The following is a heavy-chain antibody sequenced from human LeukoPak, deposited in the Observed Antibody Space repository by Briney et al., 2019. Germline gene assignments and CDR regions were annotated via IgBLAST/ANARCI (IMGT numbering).Heavy chain of an antibody. J-gene: IGHJ4*02. CDR3: ARLSTAVVDSDY. CDR1: GFTFSSYW. D-gene: IGHD6-19*01. V-gene: IGHV3-7*01. CDR2: IKQDGSDK. Sequence: GGSLRLSCAASGFTFSSYWMSWVRQAPGKGLEWVANIKQDGSDKYYVDSVKGRFTISRDNAKYSLYLQMNSLRAEDTAVYYCARLSTAVVDSDYWGQGTLVTVSS.